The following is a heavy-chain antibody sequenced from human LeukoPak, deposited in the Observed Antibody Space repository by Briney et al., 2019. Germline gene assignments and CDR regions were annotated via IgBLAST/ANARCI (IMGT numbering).Heavy chain of an antibody. D-gene: IGHD2-2*01. CDR3: ARVQVLIVPAAINY. Sequence: ASVKVSCRAPGYTFTTYGITWVRQAPGQGLEWLGWISTYNGKTNYAQKFQGRVTMTTDTSTSTAYMELRTLRSDDTAVYFCARVQVLIVPAAINYWGQGTLVTVSS. CDR2: ISTYNGKT. CDR1: GYTFTTYG. J-gene: IGHJ4*02. V-gene: IGHV1-18*01.